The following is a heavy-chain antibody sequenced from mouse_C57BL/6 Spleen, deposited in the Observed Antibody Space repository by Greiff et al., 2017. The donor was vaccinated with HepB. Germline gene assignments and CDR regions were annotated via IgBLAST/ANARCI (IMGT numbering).Heavy chain of an antibody. Sequence: EVQLQQSGPELVKPGASVKISCKASGYTFTDYYMNWVKQSHGKSLEWIGDINPNNGGTSYNQKFKGKATLTVDKSSSTAYMELRSLTSEDSAVYYCARYWYGSLDYWGQGTTLTVSS. CDR3: ARYWYGSLDY. V-gene: IGHV1-26*01. CDR1: GYTFTDYY. J-gene: IGHJ2*01. CDR2: INPNNGGT. D-gene: IGHD1-1*01.